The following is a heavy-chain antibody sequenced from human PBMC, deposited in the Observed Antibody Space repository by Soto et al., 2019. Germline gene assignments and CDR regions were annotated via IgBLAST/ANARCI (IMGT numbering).Heavy chain of an antibody. CDR3: ARGYYGAGNYYNPSVGMDV. V-gene: IGHV4-31*03. D-gene: IGHD3-10*01. Sequence: QVQLQESGPGLVKPSQTLSLTCTVSGGSISSGGYYWSWIRQHPGKGLEWIGYIYYSGSTYYNPSLQGRVTIAVDTSKTQFALKLSSVTAADTAVYWCARGYYGAGNYYNPSVGMDVGGQGTTVTVSS. J-gene: IGHJ6*02. CDR2: IYYSGST. CDR1: GGSISSGGYY.